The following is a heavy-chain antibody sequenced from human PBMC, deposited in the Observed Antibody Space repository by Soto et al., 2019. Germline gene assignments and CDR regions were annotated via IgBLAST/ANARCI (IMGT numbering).Heavy chain of an antibody. CDR2: ISPSGGSP. J-gene: IGHJ4*01. D-gene: IGHD1-1*01. V-gene: IGHV1-46*01. CDR3: GRVRWNRHPPFDS. CDR1: GYTFTSYY. Sequence: ASVKVSCKASGYTFTSYYMHWVRQAPGQGPEWMGIISPSGGSPTYAQKFQGRVTMTRDTSTSTIYRELSSLRSEDTAVYYCGRVRWNRHPPFDSRG.